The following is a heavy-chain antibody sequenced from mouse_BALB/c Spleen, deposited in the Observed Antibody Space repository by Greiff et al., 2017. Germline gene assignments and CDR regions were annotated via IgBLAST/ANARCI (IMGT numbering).Heavy chain of an antibody. Sequence: EVKLQESGPDLVKPSQSLSLTCTVTGYSITSGYSWHWIRQLPGNKLEWMGYIHYSGSTNYNPSLKSRISITRDTSKNQFFLQLNSVTTEDTATYYCASPRLGWYFDVWGAGTTVTVSS. CDR2: IHYSGST. CDR1: GYSITSGYS. V-gene: IGHV3-1*02. CDR3: ASPRLGWYFDV. D-gene: IGHD1-2*01. J-gene: IGHJ1*01.